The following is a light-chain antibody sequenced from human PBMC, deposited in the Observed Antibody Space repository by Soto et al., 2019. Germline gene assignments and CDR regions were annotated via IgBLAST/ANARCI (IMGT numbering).Light chain of an antibody. V-gene: IGKV1-33*01. CDR3: QQYDNVPPYA. CDR1: QDISNH. CDR2: AAS. Sequence: DIQMTQSPSSLSASVGDRVTITCQASQDISNHLNWHQQKPGKAPKLLIYAASNLHTDVPSRFSGGGSGTHFTFTINSLQPEDIATYYCQQYDNVPPYAFGQGTKLEIK. J-gene: IGKJ2*01.